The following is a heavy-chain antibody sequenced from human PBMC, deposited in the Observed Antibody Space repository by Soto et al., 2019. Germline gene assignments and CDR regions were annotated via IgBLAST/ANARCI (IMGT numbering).Heavy chain of an antibody. Sequence: EVQLLESGGGLVQPGGSLRLSCAASGFTFSSYAMRWVRQAPGKGLEWVSAISGSGGSTYYADSVKGRFTISRDNSKNTLYLQMNSLRAEDTAVYYCAKDSTMIVVVTLDYWGQGTLVTVSS. D-gene: IGHD3-22*01. J-gene: IGHJ4*02. CDR2: ISGSGGST. CDR1: GFTFSSYA. CDR3: AKDSTMIVVVTLDY. V-gene: IGHV3-23*01.